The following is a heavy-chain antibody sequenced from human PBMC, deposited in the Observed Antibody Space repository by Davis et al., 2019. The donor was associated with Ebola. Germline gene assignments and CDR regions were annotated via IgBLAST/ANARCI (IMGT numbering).Heavy chain of an antibody. Sequence: GESLKISCAASGIVFSDFSMNWVRQAGGKGLEWITYIIKGSDAIHYADSVKGRVTVSRDNAKNLVFLRMSSLRDEDSAVYYCARDHFFAFDFWSQGVHVSVSS. CDR2: IIKGSDAI. J-gene: IGHJ4*02. CDR3: ARDHFFAFDF. V-gene: IGHV3-48*02. CDR1: GIVFSDFS. D-gene: IGHD3/OR15-3a*01.